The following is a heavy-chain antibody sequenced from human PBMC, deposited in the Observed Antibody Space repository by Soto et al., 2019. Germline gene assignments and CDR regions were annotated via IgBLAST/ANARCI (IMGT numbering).Heavy chain of an antibody. D-gene: IGHD1-26*01. CDR2: ISYDGSYR. J-gene: IGHJ2*01. CDR3: ARDWDRGGGSYLWKFDL. CDR1: GFALTPYA. Sequence: QEQLVESGGGVVQPGRSLRLSCAASGFALTPYAMHWVRQAPGKGLEWVAIISYDGSYRSYGDSVKGRFTISRDNSENSLYPQMDTLRSEDTAVYYCARDWDRGGGSYLWKFDLWGRGTLVTVSS. V-gene: IGHV3-30-3*01.